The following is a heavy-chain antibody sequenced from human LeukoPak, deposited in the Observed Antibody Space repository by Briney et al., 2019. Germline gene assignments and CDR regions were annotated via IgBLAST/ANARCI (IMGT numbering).Heavy chain of an antibody. CDR2: FNSGGDDV. Sequence: GGSLTLSCTASVYTHSPYRELWLRRSRGKGVVGLTLFNSGGDDVRCAHSVKGLFTIPRENAKNTVYVKTKSLRADDTEVYYCARRIGYSSGHSAVYYFDYWGQGTLVTVSS. D-gene: IGHD6-19*01. CDR3: ARRIGYSSGHSAVYYFDY. V-gene: IGHV3-74*01. CDR1: VYTHSPYR. J-gene: IGHJ4*02.